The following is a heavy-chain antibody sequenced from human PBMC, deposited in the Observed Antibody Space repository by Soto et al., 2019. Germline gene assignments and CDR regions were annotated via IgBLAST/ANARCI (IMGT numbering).Heavy chain of an antibody. CDR3: AKAYSSGWYGAEYFQH. J-gene: IGHJ1*01. D-gene: IGHD6-19*01. CDR1: GFTFSSYA. V-gene: IGHV3-23*01. CDR2: ISGSGGST. Sequence: GGSLRLSCAAPGFTFSSYAMSWVRQAPGKGLEWVSAISGSGGSTYYADSVKGRFTISRDNSKNTLYLQMNSLRAEDTAVYYCAKAYSSGWYGAEYFQHWGQGTLVTVSS.